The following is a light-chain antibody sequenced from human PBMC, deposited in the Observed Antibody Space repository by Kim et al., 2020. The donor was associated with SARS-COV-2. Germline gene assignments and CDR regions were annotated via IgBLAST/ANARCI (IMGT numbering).Light chain of an antibody. CDR3: MQALQTPIT. CDR1: QSLLYSNGYNY. CDR2: LGS. J-gene: IGKJ5*01. V-gene: IGKV2-28*01. Sequence: DIVMTQSPLSLPVTPGEPASISCRSSQSLLYSNGYNYLDWYLQKPGQSPQLLIYLGSNRASGVPDRFSGSGSGTDFTLNISRVEAEDFGVYYCMQALQTPITFGQGTRLEIK.